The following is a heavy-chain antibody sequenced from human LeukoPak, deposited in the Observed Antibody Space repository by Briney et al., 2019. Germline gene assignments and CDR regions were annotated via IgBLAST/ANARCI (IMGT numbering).Heavy chain of an antibody. V-gene: IGHV4-59*01. Sequence: SETLSLTCTVSGDSINYYYWSWIRQSPGKGLEWIGYVYYNGSAKYNPSLKSRVTISVDMSKNQFSLKVSSVTAADTAIYYCARKGGHFDYWGQGTLVTVFS. CDR2: VYYNGSA. CDR1: GDSINYYY. CDR3: ARKGGHFDY. J-gene: IGHJ4*02. D-gene: IGHD2-15*01.